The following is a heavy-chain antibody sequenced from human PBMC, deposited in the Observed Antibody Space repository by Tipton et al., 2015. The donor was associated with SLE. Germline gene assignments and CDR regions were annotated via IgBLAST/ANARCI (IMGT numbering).Heavy chain of an antibody. CDR3: ASTRGGEAAAAFDY. CDR2: ISAYNGNT. J-gene: IGHJ4*02. D-gene: IGHD6-13*01. V-gene: IGHV1-18*01. Sequence: QLVQSGAEVKKPGSSVKVSCKASGGTFSSYTISWVRQAPGQGLEWMGWISAYNGNTNYAQKLQGRVTMTTDTSTSTAYMELRSLRSDDTAVYYCASTRGGEAAAAFDYWGQGTLVTVSS. CDR1: GGTFSSYT.